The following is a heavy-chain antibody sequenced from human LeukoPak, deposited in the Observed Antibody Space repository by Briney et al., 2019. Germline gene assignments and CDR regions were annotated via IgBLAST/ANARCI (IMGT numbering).Heavy chain of an antibody. J-gene: IGHJ4*02. CDR1: GFTFDDYA. V-gene: IGHV3-9*01. CDR3: AKDMRTYYYDSSGYIDY. Sequence: HAGGSLRLSCAASGFTFDDYAMHWVRQAPGKGLEWVSGISWNSGSIGYADSVKGRFTISRDNAKNSLYLQMNSLRAEDTALYYCAKDMRTYYYDSSGYIDYWGQGTLVTVSS. CDR2: ISWNSGSI. D-gene: IGHD3-22*01.